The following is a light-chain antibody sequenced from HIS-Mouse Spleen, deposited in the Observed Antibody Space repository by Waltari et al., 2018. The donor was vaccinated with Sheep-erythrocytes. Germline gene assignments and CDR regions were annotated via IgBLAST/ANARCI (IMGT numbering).Light chain of an antibody. J-gene: IGLJ3*02. V-gene: IGLV2-23*01. Sequence: QSALTQPASVSGSPGQSITISCTGTSSDVGSYNLVSWYQQHPGKAPKLMIYACSKRPSGVSNRFSGSKYGNTASLTISGLQAEDEADYYCCSYAGSSTPWVFGGGTKLTVL. CDR1: SSDVGSYNL. CDR3: CSYAGSSTPWV. CDR2: ACS.